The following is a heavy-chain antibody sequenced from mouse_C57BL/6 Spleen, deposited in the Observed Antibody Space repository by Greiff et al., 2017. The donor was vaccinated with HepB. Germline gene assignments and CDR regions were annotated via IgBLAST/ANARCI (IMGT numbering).Heavy chain of an antibody. CDR1: GYAFTNYL. Sequence: QVQLQQSGAELVRPGTSVKVSCKASGYAFTNYLIEWVKQRPGQGLEWIGVINPGSGGTNYNEKFKGKATLTADKSSSTAYMPLSSLTSEDSAVYFCARSGENYFDYWGQGTTLTVSS. V-gene: IGHV1-54*01. CDR3: ARSGENYFDY. CDR2: INPGSGGT. D-gene: IGHD3-1*01. J-gene: IGHJ2*01.